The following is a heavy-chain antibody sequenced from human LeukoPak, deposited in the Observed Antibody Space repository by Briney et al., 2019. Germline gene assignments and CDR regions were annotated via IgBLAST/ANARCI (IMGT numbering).Heavy chain of an antibody. V-gene: IGHV4-34*01. J-gene: IGHJ4*02. CDR1: GGSFSGYY. CDR2: INHSGST. Sequence: SETLSLTCAVYGGSFSGYYWSWIRQPPGKGLEWIGEINHSGSTNYNPSLKSRVTISVDTSKNQFSLKLSSVTAADTAVYYCARVGPWELLSRWLAKGTGYYFDYWGQGTLVTVSS. CDR3: ARVGPWELLSRWLAKGTGYYFDY. D-gene: IGHD1-26*01.